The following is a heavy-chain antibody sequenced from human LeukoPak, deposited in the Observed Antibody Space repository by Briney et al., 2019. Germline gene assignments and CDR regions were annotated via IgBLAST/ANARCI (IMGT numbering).Heavy chain of an antibody. V-gene: IGHV3-74*01. Sequence: PGGSLRLSCAASGFTFSSYWMHWVRQAPGKGLVWVSRINTDGSSTSYADSVKGRFTISRDNAKNSLYLQMNSLRAEDTAVYYCARDSVYGDYWGEAFDIWGQGTMVTVSS. CDR1: GFTFSSYW. D-gene: IGHD4-17*01. CDR2: INTDGSST. CDR3: ARDSVYGDYWGEAFDI. J-gene: IGHJ3*02.